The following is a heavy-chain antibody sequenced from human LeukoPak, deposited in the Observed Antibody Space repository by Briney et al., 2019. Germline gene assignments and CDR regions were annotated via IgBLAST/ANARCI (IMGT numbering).Heavy chain of an antibody. D-gene: IGHD3-10*01. V-gene: IGHV3-23*01. Sequence: LAGGSLRLSCAASGFSFRSYSMNWGRQAPGKGLEWGSIISAGSSTIYYADSVKGRFTISRDNSKNTLYLQMDSLRDDDTAVYYCAKKGQGGSGFVPLDIWGQGTMVTVSS. J-gene: IGHJ3*02. CDR3: AKKGQGGSGFVPLDI. CDR2: ISAGSSTI. CDR1: GFSFRSYS.